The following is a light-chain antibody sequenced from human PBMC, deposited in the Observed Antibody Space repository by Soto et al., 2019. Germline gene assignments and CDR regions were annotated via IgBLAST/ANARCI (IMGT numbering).Light chain of an antibody. CDR3: SSYTTSITHV. Sequence: QPALTQPASVSGSPGQSITISCTGSSSDVGAFDYVCWHQQHPGKAPKLLIFDVSSRPSGVSSRFSASKSGNTASLTISGLQAEDEADYYCSSYTTSITHVFGTGTKLTVL. CDR1: SSDVGAFDY. CDR2: DVS. V-gene: IGLV2-14*03. J-gene: IGLJ1*01.